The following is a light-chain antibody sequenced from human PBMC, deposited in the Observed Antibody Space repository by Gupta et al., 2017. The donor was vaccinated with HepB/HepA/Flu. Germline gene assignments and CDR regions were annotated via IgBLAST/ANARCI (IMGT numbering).Light chain of an antibody. Sequence: SYELTQPPSVSVSPGQTASITCSGDKLGDKYASWYQQKAGQSPVLVIYQDGERPSGIPERFSGSNSGNTATLTISGTQAMDEADYYCQAWDTSTGVFGGGTKLTVL. V-gene: IGLV3-1*01. CDR1: KLGDKY. J-gene: IGLJ2*01. CDR3: QAWDTSTGV. CDR2: QDG.